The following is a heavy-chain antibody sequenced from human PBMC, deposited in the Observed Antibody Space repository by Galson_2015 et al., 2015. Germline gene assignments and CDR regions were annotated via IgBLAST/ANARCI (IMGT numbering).Heavy chain of an antibody. V-gene: IGHV3-21*01. Sequence: SLRLSCAASGFTFSSYRMNWVRQAPGKGLEWVSSIRSSSSYIYYADSVKGRFTISRDNAKNSLYLQMNSLRAEDTAVYYCARDEAFIAVAGPEVDAFDIWGQGTMVTVSS. D-gene: IGHD6-19*01. CDR2: IRSSSSYI. CDR1: GFTFSSYR. CDR3: ARDEAFIAVAGPEVDAFDI. J-gene: IGHJ3*02.